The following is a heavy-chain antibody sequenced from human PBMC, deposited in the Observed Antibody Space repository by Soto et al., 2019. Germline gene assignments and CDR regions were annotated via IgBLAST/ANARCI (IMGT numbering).Heavy chain of an antibody. J-gene: IGHJ4*02. CDR2: IYYSGST. D-gene: IGHD3-22*01. V-gene: IGHV4-30-4*01. CDR1: GGSISSGDYY. Sequence: SETLSLTCTVSGGSISSGDYYWSWIRQPPGKGLEWIGYIYYSGSTYYNPSLKSRVTISVDTSKNQFSLKLSSVTAADTAVYYCARIQNYYDSSGYYYPFDYWGQGTLVTVSS. CDR3: ARIQNYYDSSGYYYPFDY.